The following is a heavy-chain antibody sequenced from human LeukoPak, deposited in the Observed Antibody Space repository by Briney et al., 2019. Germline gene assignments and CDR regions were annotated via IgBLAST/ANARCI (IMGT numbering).Heavy chain of an antibody. CDR1: GVTFSDYA. D-gene: IGHD3-3*01. CDR3: ATGSGYSH. V-gene: IGHV3-23*01. J-gene: IGHJ4*02. Sequence: PGGSLRLSCAASGVTFSDYAMSWGREGPRKGLGRVSGVYVSGDGTSYVGSAKGRCTITRDNSETTAYLQMNSLIAEDTAGYYCATGSGYSHWGQGNLVPVSS. CDR2: VYVSGDGT.